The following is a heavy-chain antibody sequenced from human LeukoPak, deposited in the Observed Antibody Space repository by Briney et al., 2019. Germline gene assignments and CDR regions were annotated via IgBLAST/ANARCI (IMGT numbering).Heavy chain of an antibody. D-gene: IGHD3-22*01. CDR2: INAGNGNT. CDR1: GYTFTSYA. V-gene: IGHV1-3*03. Sequence: ASVKVSCKASGYTFTSYAMHWVRQAPGQRLGWMGWINAGNGNTKYSQEFQGRVTITRDTSASTAYMELSSLRSEDMAVYYCARGTVNYDSSGYFSDGAFDIWGQGTMVTVSS. J-gene: IGHJ3*02. CDR3: ARGTVNYDSSGYFSDGAFDI.